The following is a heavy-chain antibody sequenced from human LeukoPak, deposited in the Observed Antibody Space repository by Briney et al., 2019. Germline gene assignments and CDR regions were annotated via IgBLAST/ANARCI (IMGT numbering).Heavy chain of an antibody. Sequence: GSLRLSCAASGFTFSSYSMKWVRQAPGKGLECVSSISSSSSYIYYADSVKGRFTIARDNAKNSLYLQMNSLRAEDTAVYYCARALPGIAVFDYWGQGTLVTVSS. CDR2: ISSSSSYI. D-gene: IGHD6-13*01. V-gene: IGHV3-21*01. CDR1: GFTFSSYS. J-gene: IGHJ4*02. CDR3: ARALPGIAVFDY.